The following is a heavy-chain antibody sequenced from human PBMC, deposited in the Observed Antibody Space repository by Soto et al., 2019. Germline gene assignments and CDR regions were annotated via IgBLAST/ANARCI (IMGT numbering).Heavy chain of an antibody. CDR3: AREMVRGVGSDY. CDR2: ISTYNGNT. V-gene: IGHV1-18*01. Sequence: ASVKVSCKASGYTFTCYGISWVRQAPGQGLEWMGWISTYNGNTKYAQKLQGRVTMTTDTSTSTAYMELRSLRSDDTAVFYCAREMVRGVGSDYWGRGTLVTVSS. J-gene: IGHJ4*02. D-gene: IGHD3-10*01. CDR1: GYTFTCYG.